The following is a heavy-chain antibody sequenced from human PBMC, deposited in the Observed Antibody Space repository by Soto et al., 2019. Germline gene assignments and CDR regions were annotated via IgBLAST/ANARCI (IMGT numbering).Heavy chain of an antibody. V-gene: IGHV1-18*01. J-gene: IGHJ4*02. CDR2: VSGHNGNK. D-gene: IGHD6-13*01. CDR1: GYTFTSYG. CDR3: ARDLGQQLFDY. Sequence: QVQLVQSGAEVKKPGASVKVSCKASGYTFTSYGISWVRQAPGQGREWMGWVSGHNGNKKYAQKLQGRVSMTTDTSTSTAYMELRSLRSDDTAVYYCARDLGQQLFDYWGQGTLVTVSS.